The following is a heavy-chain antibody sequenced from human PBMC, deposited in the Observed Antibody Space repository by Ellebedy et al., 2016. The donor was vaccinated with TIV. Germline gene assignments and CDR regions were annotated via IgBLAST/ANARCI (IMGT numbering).Heavy chain of an antibody. CDR2: INVDGSQK. V-gene: IGHV3-7*03. CDR3: ARAADKGTVDH. J-gene: IGHJ4*02. CDR1: GFNLRNYW. Sequence: PGGSLRLSCEASGFNLRNYWMSWVRQAPGKGLEWVANINVDGSQKYYVDSVEGRFTISRDNAKNSLYLQVNSLRVEDTAIYYCARAADKGTVDHWGQGTLVTVSS. D-gene: IGHD4-17*01.